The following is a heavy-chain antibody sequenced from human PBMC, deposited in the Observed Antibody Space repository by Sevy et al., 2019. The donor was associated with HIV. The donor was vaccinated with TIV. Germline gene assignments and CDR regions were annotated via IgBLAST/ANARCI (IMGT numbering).Heavy chain of an antibody. V-gene: IGHV3-30*04. J-gene: IGHJ5*02. CDR1: GFTFSSYA. CDR3: ARAGYEGVTGAPGHWFDP. Sequence: GGSLRLSCAASGFTFSSYAMHWVRQAPGKGLEWVAVIWYDGSNIYYADSVKGRFTISRDNSKNTLYLQMNSLRAEDTAVYYGARAGYEGVTGAPGHWFDPWGQGTLVTVSS. CDR2: IWYDGSNI. D-gene: IGHD2-15*01.